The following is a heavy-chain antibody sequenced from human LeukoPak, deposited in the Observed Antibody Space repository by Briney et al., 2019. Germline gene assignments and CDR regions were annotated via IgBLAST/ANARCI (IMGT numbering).Heavy chain of an antibody. CDR2: IYYSGST. D-gene: IGHD3-3*01. CDR3: ARDGHYDFWSGYDYYYMDV. J-gene: IGHJ6*03. Sequence: SETLSLTYTVSGGSISSSSYYWGWIRQPPGKGLEWIGSIYYSGSTYYNPSLKSRVTISVDTSKNQFSLKLSSVTAADTAVYYCARDGHYDFWSGYDYYYMDVWGKGTTVTVSS. CDR1: GGSISSSSYY. V-gene: IGHV4-39*07.